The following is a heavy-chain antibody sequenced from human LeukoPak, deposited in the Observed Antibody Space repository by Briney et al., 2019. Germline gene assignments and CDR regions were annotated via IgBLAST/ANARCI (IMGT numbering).Heavy chain of an antibody. D-gene: IGHD3-3*01. J-gene: IGHJ5*02. V-gene: IGHV1-69*02. Sequence: SVKVSCKAPGGTFSSYTISWVRQAPGQGLEWMGRIIPILGIANYAQKFQGRVTITADKSTSTAYMELSSLRSEDTAVYYCARSTTIFGVVIIGWFDPWGQGTLVTVSS. CDR3: ARSTTIFGVVIIGWFDP. CDR2: IIPILGIA. CDR1: GGTFSSYT.